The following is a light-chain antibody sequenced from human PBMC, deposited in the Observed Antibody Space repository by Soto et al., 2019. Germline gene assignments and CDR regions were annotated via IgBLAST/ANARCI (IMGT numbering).Light chain of an antibody. CDR3: SSYTSSSTLV. Sequence: QSALTQPASVSGSPGQSITISCTGTSSDVGGYNYVSWYQQRSGKAPKLMIYDVSNRHSGVSNRFSGSKSGNTASLTISGLQAEDDADYYCSSYTSSSTLVFGTGTKLTVL. V-gene: IGLV2-14*01. CDR1: SSDVGGYNY. CDR2: DVS. J-gene: IGLJ1*01.